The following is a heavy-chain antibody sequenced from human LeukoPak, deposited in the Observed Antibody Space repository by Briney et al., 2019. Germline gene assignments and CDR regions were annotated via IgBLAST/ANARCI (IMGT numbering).Heavy chain of an antibody. Sequence: SQTLSLTCAISGDSVSSNSAAWNWIRQSPSRGLEWLGRTYYRSKWYNDYAVSVRSRITINPDTSKNQFSLQLNSVTPEDTAIYYCARDLLRGYYYYYYMDVWGKGTTVTVSS. CDR2: TYYRSKWYN. V-gene: IGHV6-1*01. CDR3: ARDLLRGYYYYYYMDV. CDR1: GDSVSSNSAA. D-gene: IGHD3-10*01. J-gene: IGHJ6*03.